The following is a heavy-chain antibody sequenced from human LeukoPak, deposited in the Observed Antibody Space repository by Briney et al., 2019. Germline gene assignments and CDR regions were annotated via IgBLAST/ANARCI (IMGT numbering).Heavy chain of an antibody. CDR3: ARVPLTGSYYYMDV. D-gene: IGHD3-9*01. J-gene: IGHJ6*03. Sequence: SETLSLTCTVSGGSISFYYWSWIRQPPGKGLEWIGYIYYSGSTNHNPSLKSRVTMSVDTSKNQFSLKLSSVTAADTAVYYCARVPLTGSYYYMDVWGKGTTVTVSS. CDR1: GGSISFYY. V-gene: IGHV4-59*01. CDR2: IYYSGST.